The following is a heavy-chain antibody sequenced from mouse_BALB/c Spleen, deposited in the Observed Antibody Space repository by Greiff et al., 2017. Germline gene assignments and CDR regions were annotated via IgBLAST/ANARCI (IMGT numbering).Heavy chain of an antibody. CDR3: ARCDGNYGY. J-gene: IGHJ2*01. CDR1: GFTFSSYA. V-gene: IGHV5-6-5*01. Sequence: EVQRVESGGGLVKPGGSLKLSCAASGFTFSSYAMSWVRQTPEKRLEWVASISSGGSTSYPDSVKGRFTISRDNARNILYLQMRSLRSEDTDMYYCARCDGNYGYWGQGTTLTVSS. CDR2: ISSGGST. D-gene: IGHD2-1*01.